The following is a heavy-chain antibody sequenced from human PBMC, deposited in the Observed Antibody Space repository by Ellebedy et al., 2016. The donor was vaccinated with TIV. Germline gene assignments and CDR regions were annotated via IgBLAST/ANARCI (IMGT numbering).Heavy chain of an antibody. D-gene: IGHD4-23*01. Sequence: GGSLRLSXAASGFTFSGYSMNWVRQAPGKGLEWVSSISSSSSYIYYADSVKGRFTISRDNAKNSLYLQMNSLRAEDTAVYYCAREPTTVALNWFDPWGQGTLVTVSS. V-gene: IGHV3-21*01. CDR1: GFTFSGYS. CDR3: AREPTTVALNWFDP. CDR2: ISSSSSYI. J-gene: IGHJ5*02.